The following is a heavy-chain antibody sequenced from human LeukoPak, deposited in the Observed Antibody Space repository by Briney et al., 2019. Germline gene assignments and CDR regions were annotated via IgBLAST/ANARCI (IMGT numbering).Heavy chain of an antibody. CDR3: ARRVRIAAPFNP. D-gene: IGHD6-13*01. V-gene: IGHV4-34*01. CDR1: GDSLSGYY. CDR2: INHSGST. J-gene: IGHJ5*02. Sequence: SETLSLTCAVYGDSLSGYYWSWIRQPPGKGLEWIGEINHSGSTNYNPSLKSRVTVSVDTSKNQFSLKLTSVTAADTAVYYCARRVRIAAPFNPWGQETLVIVSS.